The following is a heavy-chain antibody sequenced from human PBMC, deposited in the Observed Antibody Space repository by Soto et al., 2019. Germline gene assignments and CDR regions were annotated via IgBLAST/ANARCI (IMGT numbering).Heavy chain of an antibody. CDR1: GFTFSSYW. Sequence: GGSLRLSCAASGFTFSSYWMHWVRQAPGKGLVWVSRINSDGSSTSYADSVKGRFTISRDNSKNTLYLQMNSLRAEDTAVYYCAKPGPITMIVVVITDHDAFDIWGQGTMVTVSS. CDR3: AKPGPITMIVVVITDHDAFDI. V-gene: IGHV3-74*01. CDR2: INSDGSST. J-gene: IGHJ3*02. D-gene: IGHD3-22*01.